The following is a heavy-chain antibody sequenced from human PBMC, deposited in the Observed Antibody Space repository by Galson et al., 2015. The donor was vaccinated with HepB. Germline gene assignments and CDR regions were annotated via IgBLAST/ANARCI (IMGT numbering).Heavy chain of an antibody. V-gene: IGHV5-51*01. CDR1: GYTFTSNW. Sequence: QSGAEVKKPGESLKISCTGSGYTFTSNWIGWVRQMPGKGLEWMGIIYPGDSDTRYSPSFQGQVTISADKSISTAYLQWSSLKASDTAMYYCARHYCSGGSCYRYYYYYGMDVWGQGTTVTVSS. D-gene: IGHD2-15*01. CDR2: IYPGDSDT. J-gene: IGHJ6*02. CDR3: ARHYCSGGSCYRYYYYYGMDV.